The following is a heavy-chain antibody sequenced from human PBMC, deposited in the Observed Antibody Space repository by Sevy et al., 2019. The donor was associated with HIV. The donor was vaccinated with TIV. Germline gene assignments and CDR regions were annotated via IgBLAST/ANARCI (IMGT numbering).Heavy chain of an antibody. CDR1: GFTFNNYW. Sequence: GGSLRLSCAASGFTFNNYWMTWVRQAPGKGLEWVANIKQDGSDKYYMESVKGRFNISRDNTKNQLYLQLNSLRAEDTAVYYCARSWDYWGQMGYWGQGTLVTVSS. CDR3: ARSWDYWGQMGY. D-gene: IGHD7-27*01. V-gene: IGHV3-7*03. CDR2: IKQDGSDK. J-gene: IGHJ4*02.